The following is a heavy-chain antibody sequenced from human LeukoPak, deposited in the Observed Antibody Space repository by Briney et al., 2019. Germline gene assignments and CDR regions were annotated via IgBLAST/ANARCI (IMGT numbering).Heavy chain of an antibody. V-gene: IGHV3-23*01. CDR2: ISGGGGST. CDR3: AKDQEDKYYYDSSGYDY. J-gene: IGHJ4*02. D-gene: IGHD3-22*01. CDR1: GFTFSSYA. Sequence: GGSLRLSCAASGFTFSSYAMSWVRQAPGKGLEWVSAISGGGGSTYYADSVKGRFTISRDNSKNTLYLQMNSLRAEHTAVYYCAKDQEDKYYYDSSGYDYWGQGTLVTVSS.